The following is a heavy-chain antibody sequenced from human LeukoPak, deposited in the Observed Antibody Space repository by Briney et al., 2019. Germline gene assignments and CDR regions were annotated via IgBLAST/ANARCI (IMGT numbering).Heavy chain of an antibody. CDR1: GGSISSGGYY. D-gene: IGHD4-17*01. J-gene: IGHJ4*02. Sequence: PSQTLSLTCTVSGGSISSGGYYWSWIRQHPGKGLEWIGYIYYSGSTYYNPSLKSRVTISVDTSKNQFSLKLSSVTAADTAVYYCARVNSLGQGLKKTAWGYGDSSPLYFDYWGQGTLVTVSS. CDR2: IYYSGST. CDR3: ARVNSLGQGLKKTAWGYGDSSPLYFDY. V-gene: IGHV4-31*03.